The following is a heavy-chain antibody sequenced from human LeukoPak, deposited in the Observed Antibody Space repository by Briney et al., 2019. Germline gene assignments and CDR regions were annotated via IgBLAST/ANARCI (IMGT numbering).Heavy chain of an antibody. CDR2: ISSSSSYI. J-gene: IGHJ4*02. CDR3: ARDSLAYCGGDCYSTLFDY. Sequence: GGSLRLSCIASGFTFRSYALTWVRQAPGKGLEWVSSISSSSSYIYYADSVKGRFTISRDNAKNSLYLQMNSLRAEDTAVYYCARDSLAYCGGDCYSTLFDYWGQGTLVTVSS. D-gene: IGHD2-21*02. CDR1: GFTFRSYA. V-gene: IGHV3-21*01.